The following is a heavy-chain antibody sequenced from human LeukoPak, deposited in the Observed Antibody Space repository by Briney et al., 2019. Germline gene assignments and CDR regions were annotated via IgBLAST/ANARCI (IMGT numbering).Heavy chain of an antibody. CDR1: GGSISSYY. D-gene: IGHD6-13*01. V-gene: IGHV4-59*12. CDR3: ARVSKLGWFDP. J-gene: IGHJ5*02. CDR2: IYYSGST. Sequence: PSGTLSLTCTVSGGSISSYYWSWIRQPPGKGLEWIGYIYYSGSTNYNPSLKSRVTISVDTSKNQFSLKLSSVTAADTAVYYCARVSKLGWFDPWGQGALVTVSS.